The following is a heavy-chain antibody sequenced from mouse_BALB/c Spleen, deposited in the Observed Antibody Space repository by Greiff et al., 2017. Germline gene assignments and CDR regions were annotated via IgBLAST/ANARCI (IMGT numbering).Heavy chain of an antibody. J-gene: IGHJ2*01. D-gene: IGHD1-1*01. V-gene: IGHV5-6-4*01. Sequence: EVQLQESGGGLVKPGGSLKLSCAASGFTFSSYTMSWVRQTPEKRLEWVATISSGGSYTYYPDSVKGRFTISRDNAKNTLYLQMSSLKSEDTAMYYCTRGPYYGSSPLDYWGQGTTLTVSS. CDR2: ISSGGSYT. CDR1: GFTFSSYT. CDR3: TRGPYYGSSPLDY.